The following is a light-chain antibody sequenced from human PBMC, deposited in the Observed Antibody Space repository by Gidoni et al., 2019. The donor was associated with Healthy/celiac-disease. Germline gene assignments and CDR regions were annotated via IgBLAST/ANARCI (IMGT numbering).Light chain of an antibody. CDR2: GAS. CDR1: QSVSSSY. V-gene: IGKV3-20*01. CDR3: QQYGSSPKT. Sequence: IVLTQSPGTLSLSPGERATLSCRDSQSVSSSYLAWYQQKPGQAPRLLIYGASSRATGITDRFSGSGSGTDFTLTISRLEPEDFAVYYCQQYGSSPKTFGQGTKVEIK. J-gene: IGKJ1*01.